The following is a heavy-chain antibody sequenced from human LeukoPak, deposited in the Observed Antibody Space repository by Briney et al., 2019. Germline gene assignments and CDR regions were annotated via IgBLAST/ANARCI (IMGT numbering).Heavy chain of an antibody. CDR2: IYPGDSDT. CDR3: ARHASSGPALGGNTDV. D-gene: IGHD4-23*01. J-gene: IGHJ6*03. Sequence: GESLKISCKGSGYSFISYWIVWVRQMPGKGLEWMGIIYPGDSDTRYSPSFQGQVTISADKSISTAYLQWSSLKASDTAMYYCARHASSGPALGGNTDVWGKGTTVTISS. V-gene: IGHV5-51*01. CDR1: GYSFISYW.